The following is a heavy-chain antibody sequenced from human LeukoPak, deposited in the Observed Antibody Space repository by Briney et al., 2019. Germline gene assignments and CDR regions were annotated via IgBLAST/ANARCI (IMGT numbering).Heavy chain of an antibody. V-gene: IGHV1-2*02. CDR3: ARVAYCGGDCYSIDY. D-gene: IGHD2-21*02. CDR2: INPNSGGT. Sequence: ASVKVSCKASGYTFTSYGISWVRQAPGQGLEWMGWINPNSGGTNYAQKFQGRVTMTRDTSISTAYMELSRLRSDDTAVYYCARVAYCGGDCYSIDYWGQGTLVTVSS. J-gene: IGHJ4*02. CDR1: GYTFTSYG.